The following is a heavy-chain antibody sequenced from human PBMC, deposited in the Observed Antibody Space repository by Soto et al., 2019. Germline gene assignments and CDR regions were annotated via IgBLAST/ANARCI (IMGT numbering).Heavy chain of an antibody. J-gene: IGHJ6*02. CDR3: AKVRNPDYILYYYYGMDV. Sequence: QVQLVESGGGVVQPGRSLRLSCAASGFTFSSYGMHWVRQAPGKGLEWVAVISYDGSNKYYADSVKGRFTISRDNSKNTLYLQMNSLRAEDTAVYYCAKVRNPDYILYYYYGMDVWGQGTTVTVSS. V-gene: IGHV3-30*18. D-gene: IGHD3-10*01. CDR1: GFTFSSYG. CDR2: ISYDGSNK.